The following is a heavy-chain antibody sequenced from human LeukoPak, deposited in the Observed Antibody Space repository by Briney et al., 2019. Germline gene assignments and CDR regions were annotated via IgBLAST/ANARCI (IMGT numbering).Heavy chain of an antibody. CDR1: GFTFSSYS. CDR3: ARDCSSTRCYDY. D-gene: IGHD2-2*01. Sequence: PGGSLRLSCAASGFTFSSYSMNWVRQAPGKGLEWVSSISTSSSYIYYADPGKGRFTISRDNAKNSLYLQMNSLRAEDTAVYYCARDCSSTRCYDYWGQGTLVTVSS. V-gene: IGHV3-21*01. CDR2: ISTSSSYI. J-gene: IGHJ4*02.